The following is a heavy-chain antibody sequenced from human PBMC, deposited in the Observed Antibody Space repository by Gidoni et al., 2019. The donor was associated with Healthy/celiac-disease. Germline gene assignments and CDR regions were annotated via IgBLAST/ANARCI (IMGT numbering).Heavy chain of an antibody. J-gene: IGHJ4*02. CDR1: GGSFSGYY. CDR2: INHSGST. V-gene: IGHV4-34*01. CDR3: ARAGPTVTQYYFDY. Sequence: QVQLQQWGAGLLKPSETLSLTCAVYGGSFSGYYWSWIRQPPGKGLEWIGEINHSGSTNYNPSLKSRVTISVDTSKNQFSLKLSSVTAADTAVYYCARAGPTVTQYYFDYWGQGTLVTVSS. D-gene: IGHD4-17*01.